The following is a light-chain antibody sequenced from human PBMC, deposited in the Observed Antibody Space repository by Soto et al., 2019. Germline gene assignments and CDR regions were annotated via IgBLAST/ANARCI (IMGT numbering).Light chain of an antibody. J-gene: IGKJ1*01. V-gene: IGKV1-5*03. CDR2: KAS. Sequence: DIRMTLSPSSVPAYEGDSVTLTCRARQSITTWLAWYRQRPGKAPKLLISKASTLERGVPARFSGSGSGTEFTLTISSLQTDDFATSACQQYNSHRAFGQGTRWIS. CDR3: QQYNSHRA. CDR1: QSITTW.